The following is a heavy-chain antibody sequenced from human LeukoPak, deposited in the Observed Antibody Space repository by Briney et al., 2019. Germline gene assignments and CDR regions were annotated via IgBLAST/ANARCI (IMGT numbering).Heavy chain of an antibody. CDR2: IYYSGST. V-gene: IGHV4-39*01. Sequence: SETLSLTCTVSGGSISSSSYYWGWIRQPPGKGLEWIGSIYYSGSTYYNPSLKSRVTISVDTSKNQFSLKLSSVTAADTAVYYCAFGIAARPSFAFDIWGQGTMVTVSS. J-gene: IGHJ3*02. D-gene: IGHD6-6*01. CDR3: AFGIAARPSFAFDI. CDR1: GGSISSSSYY.